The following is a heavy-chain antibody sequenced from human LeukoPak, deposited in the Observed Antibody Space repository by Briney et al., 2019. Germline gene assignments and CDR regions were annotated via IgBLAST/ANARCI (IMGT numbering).Heavy chain of an antibody. J-gene: IGHJ4*02. CDR3: ATTGSGSYYDY. CDR1: GFSFSSSW. V-gene: IGHV3-74*01. Sequence: PGGSLRLSCAASGFSFSSSWMHWVRQVPGKGLEWVSRINDDETSTTYAESMKGRFTISRDNAENTLFLQMNSLRAEDTAVYYCATTGSGSYYDYWGQGTLVTVSS. D-gene: IGHD1-26*01. CDR2: INDDETST.